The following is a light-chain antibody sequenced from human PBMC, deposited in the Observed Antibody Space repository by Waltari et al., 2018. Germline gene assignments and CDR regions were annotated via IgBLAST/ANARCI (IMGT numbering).Light chain of an antibody. CDR2: GAS. J-gene: IGKJ4*01. CDR3: QQATSLPLT. V-gene: IGKV1-12*01. Sequence: DIQMTQSPSSVSASVGDRVTITCRASQAISGWLAWYQQKPGRAPKLLIYGASSLHSGVSSRFSGSGSGTDFTLTISSLQPEDFAIYYCQQATSLPLTFGGGTRVEIK. CDR1: QAISGW.